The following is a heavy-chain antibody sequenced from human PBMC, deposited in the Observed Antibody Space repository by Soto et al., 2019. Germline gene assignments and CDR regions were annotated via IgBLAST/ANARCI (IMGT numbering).Heavy chain of an antibody. Sequence: PSETLSLTCTVSGGSISSGGYYWSWIRQHPGKGLEWIGYTFYSGTTYYNPSLKSRVTISVDTSKNQFSLKLSSVTAADTAVYYCARDLGPMSGYTDYWGQGTLVTVSS. CDR3: ARDLGPMSGYTDY. D-gene: IGHD5-12*01. V-gene: IGHV4-31*03. CDR2: TFYSGTT. J-gene: IGHJ4*02. CDR1: GGSISSGGYY.